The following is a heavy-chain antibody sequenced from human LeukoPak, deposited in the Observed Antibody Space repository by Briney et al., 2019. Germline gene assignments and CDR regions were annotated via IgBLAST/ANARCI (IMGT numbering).Heavy chain of an antibody. CDR2: INPNSGGT. Sequence: GASVKVSCKASGYTFTGYYMHWVRQAPGQGLEWMGWINPNSGGTNYAQKFQGRVTMTRDTSISTAYMELSRLRSDDTAVYYCARDLYSGSYCFDYWGQGTLVTVSS. CDR1: GYTFTGYY. D-gene: IGHD1-26*01. J-gene: IGHJ4*02. CDR3: ARDLYSGSYCFDY. V-gene: IGHV1-2*02.